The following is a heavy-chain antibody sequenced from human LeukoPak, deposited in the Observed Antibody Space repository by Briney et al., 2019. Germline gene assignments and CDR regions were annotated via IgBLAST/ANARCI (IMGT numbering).Heavy chain of an antibody. CDR2: IYYSGST. CDR3: ARLYYDFWSGSGWFDP. CDR1: GGSFSGYY. J-gene: IGHJ5*02. V-gene: IGHV4-34*01. D-gene: IGHD3-3*01. Sequence: SETLSLTCAVYGGSFSGYYWSWIRQPPGKGLEWIGSIYYSGSTYYNPSLKSRVTISVDTSKNQFSLKLSSVTAADTAVYYCARLYYDFWSGSGWFDPWGQGTLVTVSS.